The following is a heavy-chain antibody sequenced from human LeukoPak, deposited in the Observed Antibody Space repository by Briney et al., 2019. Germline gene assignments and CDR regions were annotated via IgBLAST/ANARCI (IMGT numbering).Heavy chain of an antibody. CDR1: GYTFTSYY. Sequence: ASVKVSCKASGYTFTSYYMHWVRQAPGQGLEWMGVINPSGGSTSYPQQFQGRVTMTTDTSTSTVYMEPSSLRSEDTAVYYCARVRRGIAANYFDYWGQGTLVTVSS. D-gene: IGHD6-13*01. J-gene: IGHJ4*02. V-gene: IGHV1-46*01. CDR2: INPSGGST. CDR3: ARVRRGIAANYFDY.